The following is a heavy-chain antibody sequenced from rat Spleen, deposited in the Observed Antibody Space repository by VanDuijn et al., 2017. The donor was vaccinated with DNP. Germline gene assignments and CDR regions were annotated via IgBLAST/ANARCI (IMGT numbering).Heavy chain of an antibody. V-gene: IGHV2-1*01. CDR1: GCSLTRNS. J-gene: IGHJ3*01. CDR2: IWTEGTT. CDR3: TSGGGFLY. Sequence: QVQLKESGPGLVQPSQTLSLTCTVSGCSLTRNSVHWVRQPPGKGLEWLGVIWTEGTTDYNSGLKSRLSISRDTSKSQVFLKMNSLQPEDTAIYFCTSGGGFLYWGQGTLVTVSS.